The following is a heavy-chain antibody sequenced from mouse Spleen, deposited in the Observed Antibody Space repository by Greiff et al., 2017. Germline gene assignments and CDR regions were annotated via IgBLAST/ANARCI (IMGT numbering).Heavy chain of an antibody. CDR2: ISSGGGNT. D-gene: IGHD1-1*01. J-gene: IGHJ4*01. CDR1: GFTFSSYA. Sequence: EVKLMESGGGLAKLGGSLKLSCAASGFTFSSYAMSWVRQTPEKRLEWVATISSGGGNTYYPDSVKGRFTISRDNAKNTLYLQMSSLKSEDTAMYYCARQGLRAYAMDYWGQGTSVTVSS. CDR3: ARQGLRAYAMDY. V-gene: IGHV5-9*04.